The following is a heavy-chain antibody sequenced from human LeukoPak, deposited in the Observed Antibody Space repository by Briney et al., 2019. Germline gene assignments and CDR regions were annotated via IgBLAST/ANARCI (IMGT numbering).Heavy chain of an antibody. J-gene: IGHJ4*02. D-gene: IGHD6-19*01. V-gene: IGHV5-51*01. CDR1: GYSFTSYW. CDR2: IYPGDSDT. Sequence: GESLKISCKGSGYSFTSYWIGWVRQMPGKGVEWMGIIYPGDSDTRYSPSFQGQVTISADKSISTAYLQWRKPKASDPGMYYCARSVHVPSDNWGQGTLVTVSS. CDR3: ARSVHVPSDN.